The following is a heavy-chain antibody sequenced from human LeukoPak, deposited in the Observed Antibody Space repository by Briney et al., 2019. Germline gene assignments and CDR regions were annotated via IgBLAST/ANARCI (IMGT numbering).Heavy chain of an antibody. J-gene: IGHJ4*02. CDR3: ARESVVVVAADFDY. CDR1: GFTFSSYS. CDR2: ISSSSSYI. Sequence: GGSLRLSCAASGFTFSSYSMSWVRQAPGKGLEWVSSISSSSSYIYYADSVKGRFTISRDNAKNSLYLQMNSLRAEDTAVYYCARESVVVVAADFDYWGQGTLVTVSS. V-gene: IGHV3-21*01. D-gene: IGHD2-15*01.